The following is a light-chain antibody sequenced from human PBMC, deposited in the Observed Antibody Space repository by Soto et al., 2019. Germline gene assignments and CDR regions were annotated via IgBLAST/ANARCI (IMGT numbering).Light chain of an antibody. CDR3: CAYAGSGTVV. CDR2: EAT. CDR1: SSDVGSYNL. V-gene: IGLV2-23*01. Sequence: QSVLTQPASVSGSPEQSITISCTGTSSDVGSYNLVSWYQQHPGKAPKVMIYEATKRPSGVSNRFPGSKSGNTASLTISGFQAEDEADYYCCAYAGSGTVVFGGGTKLTVL. J-gene: IGLJ3*02.